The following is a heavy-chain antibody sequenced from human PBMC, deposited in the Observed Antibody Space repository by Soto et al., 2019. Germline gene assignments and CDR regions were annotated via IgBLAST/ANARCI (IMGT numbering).Heavy chain of an antibody. Sequence: QVQLQESGPGLVKPSQTLSLTCTVSGGSISSGDYYWSWIRQPPGKGLEWIGYIYYSGSTYYNPSLKGRVNISVDTSKNQFSLKLSSVTAAGTAVYYCARGGGYYDSSGPPDYWGQGTLVTVSS. D-gene: IGHD3-22*01. V-gene: IGHV4-30-4*01. CDR3: ARGGGYYDSSGPPDY. CDR2: IYYSGST. J-gene: IGHJ4*02. CDR1: GGSISSGDYY.